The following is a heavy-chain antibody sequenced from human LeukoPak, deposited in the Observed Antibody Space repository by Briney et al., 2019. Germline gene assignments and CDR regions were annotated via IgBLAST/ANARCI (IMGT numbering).Heavy chain of an antibody. CDR3: AKDLLGQWPTVFDY. V-gene: IGHV3-66*01. D-gene: IGHD6-19*01. CDR2: IYSGGST. J-gene: IGHJ4*02. CDR1: GFTVSSNY. Sequence: GGSLRLSCAASGFTVSSNYTSWVRQAPGKGLEWVSVIYSGGSTYYADSVKGRFTISRDNAKNSLYLQMNSLRAEDTAVYYCAKDLLGQWPTVFDYWGQGTLVTVSS.